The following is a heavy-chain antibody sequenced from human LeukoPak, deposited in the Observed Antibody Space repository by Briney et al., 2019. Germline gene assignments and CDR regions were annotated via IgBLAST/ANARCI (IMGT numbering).Heavy chain of an antibody. D-gene: IGHD6-19*01. J-gene: IGHJ5*02. CDR1: GGSISSYY. CDR3: ARDGAVAGTLLDDNWFDP. CDR2: IYYSGST. V-gene: IGHV4-59*01. Sequence: SETLSLTCTVSGGSISSYYWSWIRQPPGKGLEWIGFIYYSGSTNYNPSLKSRVTISLDTSKNQFSLKLNSVTAADTAVYYCARDGAVAGTLLDDNWFDPWGQGTLVTVSP.